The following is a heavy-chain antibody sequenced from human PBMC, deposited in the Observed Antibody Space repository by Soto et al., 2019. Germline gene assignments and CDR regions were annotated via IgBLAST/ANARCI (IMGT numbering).Heavy chain of an antibody. CDR2: IYWDDDK. V-gene: IGHV2-5*02. Sequence: QITLKESGLTLVKPTQTLTLTCTFSGFSLSTSGVGVGWIRQPPGKALEWLALIYWDDDKRYSPSLLSRLTITKDTSKNQVVLTVTNIDPVVTSTYYCAHRDGRLAYHFFDYWGQGTLVTVSS. CDR1: GFSLSTSGVG. J-gene: IGHJ4*02. CDR3: AHRDGRLAYHFFDY. D-gene: IGHD3-16*01.